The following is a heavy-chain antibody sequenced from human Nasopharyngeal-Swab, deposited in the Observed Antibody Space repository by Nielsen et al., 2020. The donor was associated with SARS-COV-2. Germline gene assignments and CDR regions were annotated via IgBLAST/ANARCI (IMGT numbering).Heavy chain of an antibody. Sequence: VRQAPGKGLGWVAVISYDGSNKYYADSVKGRFTIPRDNSKNTLYLQMNSLRAEDTAVYYCAKDRGSSGYYYGMDVWGQGTTVTVSS. CDR2: ISYDGSNK. D-gene: IGHD6-13*01. J-gene: IGHJ6*02. CDR3: AKDRGSSGYYYGMDV. V-gene: IGHV3-30*04.